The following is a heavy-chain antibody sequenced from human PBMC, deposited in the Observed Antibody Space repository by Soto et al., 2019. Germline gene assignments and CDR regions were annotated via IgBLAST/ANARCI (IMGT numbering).Heavy chain of an antibody. V-gene: IGHV1-18*01. CDR1: GYTFTSYG. CDR2: ISAYNGNT. D-gene: IGHD2-2*02. Sequence: QVQLVQSGAEVKKPGASVKVSCKASGYTFTSYGISWVRQAPGQGLEGMGWISAYNGNTNYAQKLQGRVTMTTDTSTRTAYMERRSLRSDDTAVYYCARYADELLYGRGNTLLGYWGQGTLVTVSS. CDR3: ARYADELLYGRGNTLLGY. J-gene: IGHJ4*02.